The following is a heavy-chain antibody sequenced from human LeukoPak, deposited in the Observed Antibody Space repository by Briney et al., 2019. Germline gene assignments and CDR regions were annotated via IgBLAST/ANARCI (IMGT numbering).Heavy chain of an antibody. Sequence: PSETLSLTCTVFGGSISDYYWTWIRQPAGKGLEWIGRIQISENNNYNPSLKSRVTLSLDTSKNQFSLKLTSVTAADTAIYYCARESVAAGTRRFDYWGQGTLVTVSS. D-gene: IGHD6-13*01. CDR1: GGSISDYY. J-gene: IGHJ4*02. V-gene: IGHV4-4*07. CDR3: ARESVAAGTRRFDY. CDR2: IQISENN.